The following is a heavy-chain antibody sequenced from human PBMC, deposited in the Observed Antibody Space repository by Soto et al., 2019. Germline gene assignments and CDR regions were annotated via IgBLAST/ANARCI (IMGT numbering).Heavy chain of an antibody. D-gene: IGHD6-13*01. V-gene: IGHV1-46*01. CDR1: GYTFTSYY. CDR2: INPSGGST. CDR3: ARAPLAAAGIPAWFDP. J-gene: IGHJ5*02. Sequence: ASVKVSCKASGYTFTSYYMHWVRQAPGQGLEWMGIINPSGGSTSYAQKFQGRVTMTRDTSTSTVYMELSSLRSEDTAVYYCARAPLAAAGIPAWFDPWGQGTLVTVSS.